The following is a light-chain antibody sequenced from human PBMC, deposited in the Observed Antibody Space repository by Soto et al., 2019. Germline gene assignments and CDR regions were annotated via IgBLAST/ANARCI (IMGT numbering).Light chain of an antibody. CDR1: QSVSSSY. CDR3: QQYGGSPPST. CDR2: GAS. Sequence: EIVLTQSPGTLSLSPGERATLSCRASQSVSSSYLAWYQQQPGQAPRLLIYGASSRATGIPDRFSGSGSGTHFTLTISRLQPEDFAVYFCQQYGGSPPSTFGQGTKLEI. J-gene: IGKJ2*01. V-gene: IGKV3-20*01.